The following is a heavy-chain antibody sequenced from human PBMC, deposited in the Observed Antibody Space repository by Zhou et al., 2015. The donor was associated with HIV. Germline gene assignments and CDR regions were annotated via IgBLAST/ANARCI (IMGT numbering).Heavy chain of an antibody. CDR2: IIPIFGTA. J-gene: IGHJ6*02. CDR3: ARDRLMRAGAKYYYYYGMDV. CDR1: SSYA. Sequence: SSYAISWVRQAPGQGLEWMGGIIPIFGTANYAQKFQGRVTITADESTSTAYMELSSLRSEDTAVYYCARDRLMRAGAKYYYYYGMDVWGQGTTVTVSS. V-gene: IGHV1-69*01. D-gene: IGHD2-21*01.